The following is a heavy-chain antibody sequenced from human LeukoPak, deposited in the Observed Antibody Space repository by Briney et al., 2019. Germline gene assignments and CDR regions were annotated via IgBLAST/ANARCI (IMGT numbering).Heavy chain of an antibody. CDR2: ISYDGSNK. CDR1: GFTFSSYA. J-gene: IGHJ4*02. V-gene: IGHV3-30-3*01. Sequence: TGGSLRLSCAASGFTFSSYAMHWVRQAPGKGLEWVAVISYDGSNKYYADSVKGRFTISRDNSKNTLYLQMNSLRAEDTAVYYCARAGGNPYFDYWGQGTLVTVSS. D-gene: IGHD4-23*01. CDR3: ARAGGNPYFDY.